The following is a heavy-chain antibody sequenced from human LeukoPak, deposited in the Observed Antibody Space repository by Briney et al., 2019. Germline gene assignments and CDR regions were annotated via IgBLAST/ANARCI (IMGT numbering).Heavy chain of an antibody. CDR2: RNPNSGNT. D-gene: IGHD6-19*01. CDR1: GYTFTSYD. Sequence: ASVKVSCKASGYTFTSYDINWVRQATGQGLEWMGWRNPNSGNTGYAQKFQGRVTMTRNTSISTAYMELSSLRSEDTAVYYCATPIAVAGTRDYWGQGTLVTVSS. V-gene: IGHV1-8*01. J-gene: IGHJ4*02. CDR3: ATPIAVAGTRDY.